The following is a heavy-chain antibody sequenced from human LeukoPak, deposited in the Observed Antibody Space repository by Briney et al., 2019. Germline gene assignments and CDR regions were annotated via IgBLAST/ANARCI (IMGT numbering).Heavy chain of an antibody. CDR3: ARDGLGFGESYHSSYYYYYYMDV. V-gene: IGHV1-8*03. CDR2: MNPNSGNT. D-gene: IGHD3-10*01. Sequence: GASVKVSCKASGYTFTSYDINWVRQATGQGLEWMGWMNPNSGNTGYAQKFQGRVTITRNTSISTAYMELSSLRSEDTAVYYCARDGLGFGESYHSSYYYYYYMDVWGKGTTVTVSS. J-gene: IGHJ6*03. CDR1: GYTFTSYD.